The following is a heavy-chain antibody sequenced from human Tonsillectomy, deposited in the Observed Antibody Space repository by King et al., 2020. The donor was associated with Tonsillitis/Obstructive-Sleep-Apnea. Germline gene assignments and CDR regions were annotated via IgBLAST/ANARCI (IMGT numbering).Heavy chain of an antibody. CDR2: IYYDGTT. CDR3: ARHVDYTKGYYYCMDV. V-gene: IGHV4-39*01. D-gene: IGHD4-11*01. J-gene: IGHJ6*03. CDR1: GGSTGSSSYY. Sequence: QVQLQESGPGLVKPSETLSLTCTVSGGSTGSSSYYWGWIRQSPGKGLEWIGSIYYDGTTYYNPSLKSRVTISVDTSKNQFSLRLTSVTAADTAVYYCARHVDYTKGYYYCMDVWGEGTTVTVSS.